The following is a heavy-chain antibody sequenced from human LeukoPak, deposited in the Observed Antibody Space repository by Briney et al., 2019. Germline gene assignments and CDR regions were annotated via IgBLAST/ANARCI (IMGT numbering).Heavy chain of an antibody. Sequence: GGSLRLSCAASGFTFSSYWMHWVRQAPGKGLVWASRTKSDGSTNYADSVKGRFTISRDNAKNTVSLQMNSLRAEDTGVYYCARAPSEIGGYYPEYFRHWGQGTLVTVSS. CDR1: GFTFSSYW. CDR2: TKSDGST. CDR3: ARAPSEIGGYYPEYFRH. V-gene: IGHV3-74*01. J-gene: IGHJ1*01. D-gene: IGHD3-22*01.